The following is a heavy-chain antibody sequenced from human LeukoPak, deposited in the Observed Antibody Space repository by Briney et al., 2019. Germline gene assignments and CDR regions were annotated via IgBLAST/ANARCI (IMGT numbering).Heavy chain of an antibody. V-gene: IGHV1-2*02. J-gene: IGHJ4*02. CDR1: GYTFADYY. D-gene: IGHD2-2*01. CDR3: ARRPIVGVPAPIDY. CDR2: INPNTGGT. Sequence: GASVKVSCKASGYTFADYYIHWVQQAPGQGLEWMGLINPNTGGTNYAQKFQGRVTMTRDTSITTAYMELSRLRSDDTAVYYCARRPIVGVPAPIDYWGQGNLVTVFS.